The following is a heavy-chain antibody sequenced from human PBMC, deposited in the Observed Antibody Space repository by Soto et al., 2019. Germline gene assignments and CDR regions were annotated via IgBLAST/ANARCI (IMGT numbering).Heavy chain of an antibody. V-gene: IGHV4-4*02. CDR3: ARLSFSYGVDV. J-gene: IGHJ6*02. CDR1: GGSIISANW. CDR2: IYHGGST. Sequence: PSETLSLTCAVSGGSIISANWWTWFRQPPGKVLEWIGEIYHGGSTSYNPSLKSRVTLSLDKFKNHFSLNLTSVTAADTAVYYCARLSFSYGVDVWGQGTTVTVSS.